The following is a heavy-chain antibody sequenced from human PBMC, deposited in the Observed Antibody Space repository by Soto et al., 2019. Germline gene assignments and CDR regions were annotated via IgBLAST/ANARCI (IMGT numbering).Heavy chain of an antibody. J-gene: IGHJ5*02. CDR2: IYYSGST. V-gene: IGHV4-31*03. CDR1: GGSISSGGYY. CDR3: ARATYSSSWYSLDWFDP. D-gene: IGHD6-13*01. Sequence: QVQLQESGPGLVKPSQTLSLTCTVSGGSISSGGYYWSWIRQHPGKGLEWIGYIYYSGSTYYNPSLKSRVTISVDTSNNQFSLKLSSVTAADTAVYYCARATYSSSWYSLDWFDPWGQGTLVTVSS.